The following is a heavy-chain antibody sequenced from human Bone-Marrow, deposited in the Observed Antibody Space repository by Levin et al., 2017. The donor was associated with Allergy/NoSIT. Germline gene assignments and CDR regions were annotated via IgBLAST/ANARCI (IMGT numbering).Heavy chain of an antibody. CDR3: ARAAGAAGRGGLDV. CDR2: ITTTGNYI. J-gene: IGHJ6*02. CDR1: GFPFSSYG. D-gene: IGHD6-13*01. V-gene: IGHV3-21*01. Sequence: GESLKISCATSGFPFSSYGMAWVRRAPGKGLEWVASITTTGNYIHYAESVKGRFTISRDNANNSLSLQMNRLRGEDMAVYYCARAAGAAGRGGLDVWGQGTTVTVSS.